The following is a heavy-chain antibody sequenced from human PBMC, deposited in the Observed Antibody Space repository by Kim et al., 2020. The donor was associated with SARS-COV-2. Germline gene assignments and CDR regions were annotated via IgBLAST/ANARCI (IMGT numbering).Heavy chain of an antibody. CDR2: INSDGSST. CDR1: GFTFSSYW. Sequence: GGSLRLSCAASGFTFSSYWMHWVRQAPGKGLVWVSRINSDGSSTSYADSVKGRFTISRDNAKNTLYLQMNSLRAEDTAVYYCARGGYYDFWSGYANYYYYYGMDVWGQGTTVTVSS. CDR3: ARGGYYDFWSGYANYYYYYGMDV. D-gene: IGHD3-3*01. J-gene: IGHJ6*02. V-gene: IGHV3-74*01.